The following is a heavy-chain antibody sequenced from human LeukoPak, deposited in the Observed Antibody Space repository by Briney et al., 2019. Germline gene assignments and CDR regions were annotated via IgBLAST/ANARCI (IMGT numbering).Heavy chain of an antibody. V-gene: IGHV1-18*01. D-gene: IGHD5-18*01. J-gene: IGHJ5*02. CDR3: ASDVIPYSYGLGWFDP. CDR2: LSAYNGNT. CDR1: GYTFTSYG. Sequence: ASVKVSCKASGYTFTSYGISWVRQAPGQGLEWMGWLSAYNGNTNYAQKLQGRVTMTTDTSTSTAYMELRSLRSDDTAVYYCASDVIPYSYGLGWFDPWGQGTLVTVSS.